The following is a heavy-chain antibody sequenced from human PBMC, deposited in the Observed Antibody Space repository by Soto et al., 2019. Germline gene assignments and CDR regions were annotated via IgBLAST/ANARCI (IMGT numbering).Heavy chain of an antibody. J-gene: IGHJ4*02. V-gene: IGHV1-69*01. CDR1: GGSFNRHT. D-gene: IGHD3-22*01. CDR3: ARGWGYDSTDYYYAY. CDR2: IIPIFGTA. Sequence: QVQLVQSGAAVRKPGSSVRVSCKASGGSFNRHTISWVRQAPGQGLEWMGGIIPIFGTANHAQKFQGRVTSIADESTSTGYMELSSLRSDDTAIYYCARGWGYDSTDYYYAYWGQGTLVIVSS.